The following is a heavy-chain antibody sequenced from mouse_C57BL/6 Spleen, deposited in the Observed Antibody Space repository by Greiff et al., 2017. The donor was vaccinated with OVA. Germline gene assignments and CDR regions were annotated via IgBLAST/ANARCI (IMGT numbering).Heavy chain of an antibody. D-gene: IGHD1-1*01. J-gene: IGHJ2*01. CDR3: ARSHYYGSSYDY. CDR2: IDPSDSYT. Sequence: QVQLKQPGAELVKPGASVKLSCKASGYTFTSYWMQWVKQRPGQGLEWIGEIDPSDSYTNYNQKFKGKATLTVDTSSSTAYMQLSSLTSEDSAVYYCARSHYYGSSYDYWGQGTTLTVSS. CDR1: GYTFTSYW. V-gene: IGHV1-50*01.